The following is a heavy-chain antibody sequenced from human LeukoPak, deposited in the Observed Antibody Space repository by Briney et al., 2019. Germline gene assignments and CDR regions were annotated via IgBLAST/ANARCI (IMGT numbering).Heavy chain of an antibody. CDR3: AKDFCSSTSCYADY. J-gene: IGHJ4*02. Sequence: GGSLRLSCAASGFTFSSYAMSWVRQAPGKGLEWVSAISGSGGSTYYADSVKGRFTISRDNSKNALYLQMNSLRAEDTAVYYCAKDFCSSTSCYADYWGQGTLVTVSS. CDR2: ISGSGGST. CDR1: GFTFSSYA. V-gene: IGHV3-23*01. D-gene: IGHD2-2*01.